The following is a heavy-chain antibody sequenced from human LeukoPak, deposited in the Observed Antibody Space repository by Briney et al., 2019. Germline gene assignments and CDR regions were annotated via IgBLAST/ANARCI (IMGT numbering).Heavy chain of an antibody. J-gene: IGHJ4*02. V-gene: IGHV3-23*01. Sequence: GGSLRLSCAASGLTFSTCAMGWVRPAPGRGLGWVSAICGSGGSTLYADSVKGRFTISRDNSKNTVYLQMSGLRAEDTALYYCAKAHCSPTSCSRIDYWGQGTVVTVSS. CDR2: ICGSGGST. CDR3: AKAHCSPTSCSRIDY. D-gene: IGHD2-2*01. CDR1: GLTFSTCA.